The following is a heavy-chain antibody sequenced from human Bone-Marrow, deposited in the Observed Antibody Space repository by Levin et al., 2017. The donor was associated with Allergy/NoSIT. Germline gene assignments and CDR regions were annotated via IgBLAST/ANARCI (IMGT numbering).Heavy chain of an antibody. V-gene: IGHV4-31*03. CDR3: ARGGKNFWTGFPAAAFDS. Sequence: SETLSLTCTVSGGSITSGGHHWTWIRQNPGKGLEWIGHIFHNGRTYYSPSLKSRTFISIDTSNDQFSLKLASVTAADTAIYYCARGGKNFWTGFPAAAFDSWGQGALVTVSS. CDR1: GGSITSGGHH. CDR2: IFHNGRT. J-gene: IGHJ4*02. D-gene: IGHD3/OR15-3a*01.